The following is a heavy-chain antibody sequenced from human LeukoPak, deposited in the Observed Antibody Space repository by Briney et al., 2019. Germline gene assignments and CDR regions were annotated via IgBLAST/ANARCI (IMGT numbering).Heavy chain of an antibody. CDR2: INHSGST. Sequence: SETLSLTCAVYGGSFSGYYWSWIRQPPGKGLEWIGEINHSGSTNYNPSLKNRVTISVDTSKNQFSLKLSSVTAADTAVYYCARVPRAVAGTGGYYFDYWGQGTLVTVSS. J-gene: IGHJ4*02. V-gene: IGHV4-34*01. CDR3: ARVPRAVAGTGGYYFDY. D-gene: IGHD6-19*01. CDR1: GGSFSGYY.